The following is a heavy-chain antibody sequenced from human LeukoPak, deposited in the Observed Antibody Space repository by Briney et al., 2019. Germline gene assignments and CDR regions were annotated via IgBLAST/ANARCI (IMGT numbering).Heavy chain of an antibody. Sequence: TXXVSXXSISXSSXYWGWIRQPPGKGLEWIGSIYYSGSTYYNPSLKSRVTISVDTSKNQFSLKLSSVTAADTAVYYCARDRRGQWLRMGYYFDYWGQGTLVTVSS. CDR2: IYYSGST. CDR3: ARDRRGQWLRMGYYFDY. J-gene: IGHJ4*02. V-gene: IGHV4-39*07. D-gene: IGHD6-19*01. CDR1: XXSISXSSXY.